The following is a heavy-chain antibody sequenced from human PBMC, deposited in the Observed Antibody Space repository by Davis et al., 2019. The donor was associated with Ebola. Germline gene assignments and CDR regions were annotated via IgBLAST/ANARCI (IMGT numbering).Heavy chain of an antibody. CDR3: TRGRFGELLFGMDV. V-gene: IGHV3-49*04. J-gene: IGHJ6*02. CDR2: IRSKAYGGTT. D-gene: IGHD3-10*01. Sequence: GSLRPSCTASGFTFGYYAISWVRPAPGKGLEWVGFIRSKAYGGTTEYAASVKGRFTISRDDSKSIAYLQMNSLKTEDTAVYYCTRGRFGELLFGMDVWGQGTTVTVSS. CDR1: GFTFGYYA.